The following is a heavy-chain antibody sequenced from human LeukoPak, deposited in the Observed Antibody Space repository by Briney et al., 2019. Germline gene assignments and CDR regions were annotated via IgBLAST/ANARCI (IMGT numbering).Heavy chain of an antibody. CDR1: GGSFSSYY. D-gene: IGHD1-1*01. J-gene: IGHJ6*03. Sequence: PSETLSLTCAIYGGSFSSYYWSWIRQPPGKGLEWIGEINHSGSTNFNPSLNGRVSISRDTTKNLFSLRLRSVTAADTAVYFCARGRVSSSTWYSTYYYYFYMDVWGKGTTVTVSS. CDR2: INHSGST. V-gene: IGHV4-34*01. CDR3: ARGRVSSSTWYSTYYYYFYMDV.